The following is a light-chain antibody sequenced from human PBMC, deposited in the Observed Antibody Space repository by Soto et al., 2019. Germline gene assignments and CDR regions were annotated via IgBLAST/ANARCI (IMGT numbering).Light chain of an antibody. CDR3: AAWDDSLNGGV. CDR2: SDN. J-gene: IGLJ3*02. Sequence: QSVLTQPPSASGTPGQRVTISSSGSSSNIGSYVVNWYQQLPGTAPKLLIHSDNKRPSGVPDRFSGAKSGTSASLTISGLQSEDEADYYCAAWDDSLNGGVFGGGTKLTVL. CDR1: SSNIGSYV. V-gene: IGLV1-44*01.